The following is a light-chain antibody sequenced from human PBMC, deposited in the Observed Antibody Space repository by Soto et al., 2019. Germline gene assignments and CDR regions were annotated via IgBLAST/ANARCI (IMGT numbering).Light chain of an antibody. V-gene: IGKV3-20*01. CDR1: QSFHTNY. CDR2: AAS. CDR3: QKYDSTPGFT. Sequence: EIVLTQSPGTLSLSPGERATLSCRASQSFHTNYLAWYQQRPGQAPRLLIYAASRRASGITDRFSGSGSGTDFTLTISRLEPEDSAIYFCQKYDSTPGFTFGGGTKIEIK. J-gene: IGKJ4*02.